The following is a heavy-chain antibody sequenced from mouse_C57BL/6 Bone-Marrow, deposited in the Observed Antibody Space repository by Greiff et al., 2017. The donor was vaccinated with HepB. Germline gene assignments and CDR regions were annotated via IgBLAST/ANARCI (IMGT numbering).Heavy chain of an antibody. CDR1: GFSLTSYG. Sequence: QVQLKESGPGLVQPSQSLSITCTVSGFSLTSYGVHWVRQSPGKGLEWLGVIWRGGSTDYNAAFMSRLSITKDNSKSQVFFKMNSLQADDTAIYYCANHYYGSSYGYYAMDYWGQGTSVTVSS. J-gene: IGHJ4*01. CDR2: IWRGGST. CDR3: ANHYYGSSYGYYAMDY. V-gene: IGHV2-5*01. D-gene: IGHD1-1*01.